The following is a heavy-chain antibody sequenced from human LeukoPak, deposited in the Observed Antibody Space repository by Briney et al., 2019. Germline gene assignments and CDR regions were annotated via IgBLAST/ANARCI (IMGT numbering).Heavy chain of an antibody. D-gene: IGHD1-20*01. CDR2: INGGNGDT. Sequence: GASVKVSCKASGYTFTSYAMHWVRQAPGQRLEWMGWINGGNGDTKYSQKFQGRVTITRDTSASTAYMELSSLRSEDTAVYYCAGEITGTPLHYYYYYGMDVWGQGTTVTVSS. J-gene: IGHJ6*02. CDR1: GYTFTSYA. V-gene: IGHV1-3*01. CDR3: AGEITGTPLHYYYYYGMDV.